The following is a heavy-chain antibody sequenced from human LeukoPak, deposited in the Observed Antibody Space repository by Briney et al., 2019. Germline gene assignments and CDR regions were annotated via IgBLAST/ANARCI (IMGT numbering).Heavy chain of an antibody. J-gene: IGHJ6*02. Sequence: SETLSLTCTVSGGSISSSGYYWGWIRQPPGXXXXXXXXVDYTGXTSHXXXLXXRVTISVDTSKNQFSLKVSSVSAADTGVYYCVSHPYSSYYYHMDVWGRGTTVTVSS. CDR2: VDYTGXT. CDR3: VSHPYSSYYYHMDV. V-gene: IGHV4-39*01. D-gene: IGHD5-18*01. CDR1: GGSISSSGYY.